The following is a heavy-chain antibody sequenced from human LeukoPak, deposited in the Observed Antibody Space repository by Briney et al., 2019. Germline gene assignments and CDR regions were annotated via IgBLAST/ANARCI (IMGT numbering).Heavy chain of an antibody. CDR3: TREIGGTTVHY. J-gene: IGHJ4*01. Sequence: SETLSLTCTVSGGSISSYYWSWIRQPPGKGLEWIGYIYYSGGTNYNPSLKSRVTISVDTSKNQFSLKLSSVTAADTAVYYCTREIGGTTVHYWGHGMLVTVSS. CDR1: GGSISSYY. CDR2: IYYSGGT. V-gene: IGHV4-59*12. D-gene: IGHD1-7*01.